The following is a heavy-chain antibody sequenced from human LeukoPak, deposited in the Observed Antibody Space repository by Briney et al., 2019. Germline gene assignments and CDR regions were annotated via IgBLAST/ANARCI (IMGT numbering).Heavy chain of an antibody. Sequence: PGGSLRLSCAGSGFTFSNYEMNWVRQAPGKGLEWVSFIGPSGASISYADSVRGRFTTSRDNAKNSVYLQMNSLRVKDTAVYYCARVQRSSGWHFGGQGTLVTVSS. D-gene: IGHD6-19*01. CDR3: ARVQRSSGWHF. CDR1: GFTFSNYE. V-gene: IGHV3-48*03. J-gene: IGHJ4*02. CDR2: IGPSGASI.